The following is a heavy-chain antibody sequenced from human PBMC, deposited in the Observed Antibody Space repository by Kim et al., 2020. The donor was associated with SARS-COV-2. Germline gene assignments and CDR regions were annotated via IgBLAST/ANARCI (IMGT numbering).Heavy chain of an antibody. CDR2: INTNTGNP. Sequence: ASVKVSCKASGYTFTSYAMNWVRQAPGQGLEWMGWINTNTGNPTYAQGFTGRFVFSLDTSVSTAYLQISSLKAEDTVVYYCARDGEQLSPYYYYYMDVWGKGTTVTVSS. CDR1: GYTFTSYA. CDR3: ARDGEQLSPYYYYYMDV. D-gene: IGHD6-6*01. J-gene: IGHJ6*03. V-gene: IGHV7-4-1*02.